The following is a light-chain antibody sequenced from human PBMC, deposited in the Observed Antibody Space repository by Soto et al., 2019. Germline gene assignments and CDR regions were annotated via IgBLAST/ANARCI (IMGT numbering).Light chain of an antibody. CDR3: SSYTTSSTLV. Sequence: QSALTQPPSVSGSPGQSVTISCTGTSSDVGYYNRVSWYQQPPGTAPKLMVFGVSNRPSGVPDRFSGSKSGNTASLTISGLQAEDEADYYCSSYTTSSTLVFGGGTKLTVL. J-gene: IGLJ2*01. CDR1: SSDVGYYNR. V-gene: IGLV2-18*02. CDR2: GVS.